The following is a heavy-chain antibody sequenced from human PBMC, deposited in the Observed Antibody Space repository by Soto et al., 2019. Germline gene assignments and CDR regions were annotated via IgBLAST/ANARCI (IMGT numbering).Heavy chain of an antibody. CDR2: IYYSGST. D-gene: IGHD3-10*01. Sequence: PSETLSLTCTVSGGSISSGGYYWSWIRQHPGKGLEWIGYIYYSGSTYYNPSLKSRVTISVDTSKNQFSLKLSSVTAADTAVYYCAREXCITMVRGRLCYYGMDVWGQGTTVTVSS. J-gene: IGHJ6*02. CDR1: GGSISSGGYY. CDR3: AREXCITMVRGRLCYYGMDV. V-gene: IGHV4-31*03.